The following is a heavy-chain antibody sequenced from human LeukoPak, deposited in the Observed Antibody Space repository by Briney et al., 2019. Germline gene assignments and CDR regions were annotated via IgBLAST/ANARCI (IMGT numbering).Heavy chain of an antibody. J-gene: IGHJ4*02. Sequence: PGGSLRLSCAASGFTFSSYAMNWVRQAPGKGLEWVSSISSTSSYIYYADSVKGRFTISRDNAKNSLYLQMNSLRAEDTAVYYCAREAYCGGDCGGLDYWGQGTLVTVSS. CDR1: GFTFSSYA. V-gene: IGHV3-21*01. CDR3: AREAYCGGDCGGLDY. CDR2: ISSTSSYI. D-gene: IGHD2-21*02.